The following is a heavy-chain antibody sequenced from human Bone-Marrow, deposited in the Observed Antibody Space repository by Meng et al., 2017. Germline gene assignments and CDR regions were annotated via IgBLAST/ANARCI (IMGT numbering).Heavy chain of an antibody. CDR1: GFTFSSYA. CDR2: ISVSGGNT. D-gene: IGHD1-1*01. Sequence: GSLRLSCAASGFTFSSYAMNWVRQAPGKGLEWVSLISVSGGNTYYADSVKGRFTISRDNSKNTLYLQMNSLRAEDTAVYYCATKTTELDNWGQGTQVTVSS. J-gene: IGHJ4*02. CDR3: ATKTTELDN. V-gene: IGHV3-23*01.